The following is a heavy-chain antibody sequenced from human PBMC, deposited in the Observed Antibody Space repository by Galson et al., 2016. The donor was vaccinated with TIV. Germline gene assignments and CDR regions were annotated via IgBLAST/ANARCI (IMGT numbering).Heavy chain of an antibody. CDR2: LYWDDDK. D-gene: IGHD7-27*01. Sequence: PALVKPTQTLTLTCPFSGFSLSTSGAGVGWIRQPPGKALEWLAVLYWDDDKSYSPSLKSRPTITHDTSKNQVVLTMTNMDPVDSATHYCAHKVWGSDHRFRAWGQGTLVTVSS. CDR1: GFSLSTSGAG. J-gene: IGHJ5*02. CDR3: AHKVWGSDHRFRA. V-gene: IGHV2-5*02.